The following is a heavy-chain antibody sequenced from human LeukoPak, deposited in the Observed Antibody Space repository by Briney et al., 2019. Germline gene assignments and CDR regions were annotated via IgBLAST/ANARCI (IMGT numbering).Heavy chain of an antibody. CDR2: IIPIFGTA. CDR1: GGTFSSYA. D-gene: IGHD2-15*01. J-gene: IGHJ4*02. CDR3: ARGVGGPGVFDY. Sequence: GSSVKVSCKAFGGTFSSYAISWGRQAPGQGLEWMGGIIPIFGTANYAQKFQGRVTITADESTSTAYMELSSLRSEDTAVYYCARGVGGPGVFDYWGQGTLVTVSS. V-gene: IGHV1-69*01.